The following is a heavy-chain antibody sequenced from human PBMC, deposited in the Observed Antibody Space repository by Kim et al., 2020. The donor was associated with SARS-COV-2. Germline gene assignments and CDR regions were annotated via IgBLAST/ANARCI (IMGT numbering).Heavy chain of an antibody. CDR1: GFTFSSYS. J-gene: IGHJ4*02. V-gene: IGHV3-48*02. Sequence: GGSLRLSCAASGFTFSSYSMNWVRQAPGKGLEWVSYISSSSSTIYYADSVKGRFTISRDNAKNSLYLQMNSLRDEDTAVYYCARDLNRVVGARSYCFDYWGQGTLVTVSS. CDR2: ISSSSSTI. CDR3: ARDLNRVVGARSYCFDY. D-gene: IGHD1-26*01.